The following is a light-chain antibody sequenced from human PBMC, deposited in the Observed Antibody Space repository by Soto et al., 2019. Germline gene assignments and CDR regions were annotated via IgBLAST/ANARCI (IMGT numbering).Light chain of an antibody. J-gene: IGLJ1*01. CDR3: SSYTSSGTYV. CDR2: DVN. Sequence: QSALTQPASVSGSPGQSITISCTGTSSDVGASNYVSWYQQHPAKAPKLIISDVNYRPSGVSNRFSGSKSGNTASLTISGLQVEDEADYYCSSYTSSGTYVFGAGTKVTVL. V-gene: IGLV2-14*01. CDR1: SSDVGASNY.